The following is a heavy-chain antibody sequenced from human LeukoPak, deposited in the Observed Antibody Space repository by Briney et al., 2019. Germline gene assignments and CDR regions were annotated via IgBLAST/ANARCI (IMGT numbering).Heavy chain of an antibody. Sequence: SETLSLTCTVSGGSISSSSYYWGWIRQPPGKGLEWIGSIYYSGGTYYNPSLKSRVTISVDTSKNQFSLKLSSVTAADTAVYYCARQRNWFDPWGQGTLVTVSS. V-gene: IGHV4-39*01. CDR2: IYYSGGT. J-gene: IGHJ5*02. CDR1: GGSISSSSYY. CDR3: ARQRNWFDP.